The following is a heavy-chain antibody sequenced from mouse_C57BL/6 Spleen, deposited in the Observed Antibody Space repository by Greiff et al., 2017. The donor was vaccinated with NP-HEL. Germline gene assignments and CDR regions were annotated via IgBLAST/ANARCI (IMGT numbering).Heavy chain of an antibody. D-gene: IGHD1-1*01. J-gene: IGHJ4*01. CDR2: IYPRSGNS. Sequence: VQLQQSGAELARPGASVKLSCKASGYTFTSYGISWVKQRTGQGLEWIGEIYPRSGNSYYNEKFKGKATLTADKSSRTAYMELRSLTSEDSAVYFCARDELRDYGTLEAMDYWGQGTSVTVSS. CDR1: GYTFTSYG. V-gene: IGHV1-81*01. CDR3: ARDELRDYGTLEAMDY.